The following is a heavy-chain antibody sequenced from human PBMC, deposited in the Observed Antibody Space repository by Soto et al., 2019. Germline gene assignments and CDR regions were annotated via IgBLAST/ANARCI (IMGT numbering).Heavy chain of an antibody. V-gene: IGHV5-10-1*01. D-gene: IGHD3-22*01. CDR1: GYSFAGYW. Sequence: GESLKISCKGSGYSFAGYWITWVRQKPGKGLEWMGRIDPSDSQTYYSPSFRGHVTISATKSITTVFLQWSSLRASDTAMYYCARQIYDSDTGPNFQYYFDSWGQGTPVTVAS. J-gene: IGHJ4*02. CDR3: ARQIYDSDTGPNFQYYFDS. CDR2: IDPSDSQT.